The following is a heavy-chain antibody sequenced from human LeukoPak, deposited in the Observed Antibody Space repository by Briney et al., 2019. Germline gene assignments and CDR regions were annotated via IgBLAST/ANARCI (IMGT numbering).Heavy chain of an antibody. CDR1: GYTFTSYG. D-gene: IGHD3-22*01. CDR3: ARGERRGSGYYVGAFDI. V-gene: IGHV1-18*01. CDR2: ISAYNGNT. J-gene: IGHJ3*02. Sequence: ASVKVSCKASGYTFTSYGISWVRQAPGQGLEWMGWISAYNGNTNYAQKFQGRVTMTRDTSTSTVYMELSSLRSEDTAVYYCARGERRGSGYYVGAFDIWGQGTMVTVSS.